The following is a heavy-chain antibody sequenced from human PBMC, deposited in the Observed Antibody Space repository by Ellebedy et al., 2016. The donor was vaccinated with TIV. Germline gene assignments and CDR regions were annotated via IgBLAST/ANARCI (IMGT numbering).Heavy chain of an antibody. Sequence: ASVKVSCXASGYTFTSYGISWVRQAPGQGLEWMGWISAYNGNTNYAQKLQGRVTMTTDTSTSTAYMELRSLRSDDTAVYYCAREGYYDYVWGSYGYWGQGTLVTVSS. CDR1: GYTFTSYG. J-gene: IGHJ4*02. D-gene: IGHD3-16*01. CDR3: AREGYYDYVWGSYGY. CDR2: ISAYNGNT. V-gene: IGHV1-18*01.